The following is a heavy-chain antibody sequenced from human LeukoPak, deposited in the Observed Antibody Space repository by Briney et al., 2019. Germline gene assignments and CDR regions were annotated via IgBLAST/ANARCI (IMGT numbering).Heavy chain of an antibody. Sequence: SETLSLTCTVSGGSISSSSYYWGWIRQPPGKGLEWIGSIYYSGSTYYNPSLKSRVTISVDTSKNQFSLKLSSVTAADTAVYYCARLFGFWSGYLHDAFDIWGQGTMVTVSS. CDR1: GGSISSSSYY. V-gene: IGHV4-39*07. D-gene: IGHD3-3*01. CDR2: IYYSGST. J-gene: IGHJ3*02. CDR3: ARLFGFWSGYLHDAFDI.